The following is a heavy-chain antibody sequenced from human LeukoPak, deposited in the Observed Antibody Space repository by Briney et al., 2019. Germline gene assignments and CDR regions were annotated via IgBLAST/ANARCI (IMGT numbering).Heavy chain of an antibody. Sequence: SQTLSLTCTVSGGSISTYYWSWIRQPPGKGLEWIGYFHYSGTTNYNPSLKSRVTISVDTSKNQFSLKLSSVTAADTAVYYCARVDANWGVVDYWGQGTLVTVSS. CDR1: GGSISTYY. J-gene: IGHJ4*02. CDR2: FHYSGTT. CDR3: ARVDANWGVVDY. D-gene: IGHD7-27*01. V-gene: IGHV4-59*01.